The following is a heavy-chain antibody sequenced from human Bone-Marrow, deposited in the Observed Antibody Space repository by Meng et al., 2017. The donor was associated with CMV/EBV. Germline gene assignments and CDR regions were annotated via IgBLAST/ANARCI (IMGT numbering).Heavy chain of an antibody. J-gene: IGHJ4*02. CDR1: GGTFSSYA. V-gene: IGHV1-18*01. D-gene: IGHD2-2*01. CDR2: ISAYNGNT. Sequence: ASVMVSCKASGGTFSSYAISWVRQAPGQGLEWMGWISAYNGNTNYAQKLQGRVTMTTDTSTSTAYMELRSLRSDDTAVYYCARGRYCSSTSCYLSSFDFWGQGTLVTVSS. CDR3: ARGRYCSSTSCYLSSFDF.